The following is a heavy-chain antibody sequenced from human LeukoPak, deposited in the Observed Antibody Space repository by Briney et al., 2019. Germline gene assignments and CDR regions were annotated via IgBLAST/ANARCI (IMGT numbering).Heavy chain of an antibody. J-gene: IGHJ5*02. CDR3: ARGSYLGYSSGWRFDP. V-gene: IGHV1-18*01. Sequence: ASVKVSCKASGYTFTSYGISWVRQAPGQGLEWMGWISAYNGNTDYAQKLQGRVTITRNTSISTAYMELSSLRSEDTAVYYCARGSYLGYSSGWRFDPWGQGTLVTVSS. D-gene: IGHD6-19*01. CDR1: GYTFTSYG. CDR2: ISAYNGNT.